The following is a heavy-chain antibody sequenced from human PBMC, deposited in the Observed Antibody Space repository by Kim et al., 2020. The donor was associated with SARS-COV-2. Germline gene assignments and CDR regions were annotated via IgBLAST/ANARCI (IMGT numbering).Heavy chain of an antibody. CDR1: GGSVSSGSYY. CDR3: AREEVGDIVLMAERSFDY. Sequence: SETLSLTCTVSGGSVSSGSYYWSWIRQPPGKGLEWIVYIYYSGSTNYNPSLKSRVTISVDTSKNQFSLKLSSVTAADTAVYYCAREEVGDIVLMAERSFDYWGQGTLVTVSS. D-gene: IGHD2-8*01. J-gene: IGHJ4*02. V-gene: IGHV4-61*01. CDR2: IYYSGST.